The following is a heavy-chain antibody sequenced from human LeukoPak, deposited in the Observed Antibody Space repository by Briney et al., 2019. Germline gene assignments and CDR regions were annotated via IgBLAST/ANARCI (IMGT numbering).Heavy chain of an antibody. D-gene: IGHD3-16*01. V-gene: IGHV3-74*01. CDR2: INERATII. J-gene: IGHJ4*02. CDR1: GFTFSNYW. CDR3: VRDLILVWTPGDDFDH. Sequence: GGSLRCSCAASGFTFSNYWMPWVRQAPGKGLEWVSRINERATIISYADSVKGRFTISRENARNTLYLQMNSLTAEDTAVYYCVRDLILVWTPGDDFDHWGQGTLVTVSS.